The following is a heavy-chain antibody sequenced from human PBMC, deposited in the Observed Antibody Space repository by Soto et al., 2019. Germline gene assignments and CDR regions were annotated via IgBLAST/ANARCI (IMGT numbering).Heavy chain of an antibody. D-gene: IGHD4-4*01. CDR3: ALLTSDVTRDYSITFDY. V-gene: IGHV2-5*02. J-gene: IGHJ4*02. Sequence: SGAALGKAARTLALTCTFWGFSLSTSGVGVGWIRQPPGKALEWLALIYWDDDKRYSPSLKSRLTITKDTSKNQVVLTMTNMDPVDTATYYCALLTSDVTRDYSITFDYWGQGTLVTVSS. CDR2: IYWDDDK. CDR1: GFSLSTSGVG.